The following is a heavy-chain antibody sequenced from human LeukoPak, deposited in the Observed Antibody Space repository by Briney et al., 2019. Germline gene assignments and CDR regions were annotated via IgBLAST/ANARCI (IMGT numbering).Heavy chain of an antibody. CDR1: GGSISSGGYY. V-gene: IGHV4-30-2*01. D-gene: IGHD6-19*01. CDR3: ARGYNSGGNWFDF. Sequence: SQTLSLTCTVSGGSISSGGYYWSWIRQPPGKGLEWIGYIYHSGSTYNNPSLKSRVTISVDRSKNQFSLKLSSVTAADTAVYYCARGYNSGGNWFDFWGQGTLVTVSS. J-gene: IGHJ5*01. CDR2: IYHSGST.